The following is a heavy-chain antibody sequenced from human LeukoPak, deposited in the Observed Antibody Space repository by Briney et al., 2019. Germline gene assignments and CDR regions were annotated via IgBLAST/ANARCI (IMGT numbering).Heavy chain of an antibody. CDR3: AKDAGRYYFDY. CDR2: ISGSGGST. V-gene: IGHV3-23*01. Sequence: GGSLRLSCAASGFTFSSYAMSWVRQAAEKGLGWVSAISGSGGSTYYADSVRGRFTISRDNSKNTLYLQMNSLRAEDTAVYYCAKDAGRYYFDYWGQGTLVTVSS. J-gene: IGHJ4*02. D-gene: IGHD1-14*01. CDR1: GFTFSSYA.